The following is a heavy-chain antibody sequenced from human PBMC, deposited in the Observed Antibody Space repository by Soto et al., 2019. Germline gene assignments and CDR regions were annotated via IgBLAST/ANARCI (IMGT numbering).Heavy chain of an antibody. V-gene: IGHV1-69*12. CDR2: IIPIFGTA. Sequence: QVQLVQSGAEVKKPGSSVKVSCKASGGTFSSYAISWVRQAPGQGLEWMGGIIPIFGTANYAQKFQGRVTITADESTSTACMELSILRSADTAVYYCAGSDCSGGSCYSFNWFDPWGQGTLVTVSS. CDR1: GGTFSSYA. CDR3: AGSDCSGGSCYSFNWFDP. J-gene: IGHJ5*02. D-gene: IGHD2-15*01.